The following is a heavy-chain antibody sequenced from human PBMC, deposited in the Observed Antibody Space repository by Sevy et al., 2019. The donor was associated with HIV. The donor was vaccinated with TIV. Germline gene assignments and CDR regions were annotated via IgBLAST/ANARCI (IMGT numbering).Heavy chain of an antibody. J-gene: IGHJ6*02. Sequence: GGSLRLSCAASGVTFSDYYMSWIRQPPGKGLEWVSYISSSGSTIYYADSVKGRFTISRDNAKNSLYLQMNSLRAEDTAVYYCARGGGHYYDSSGYPIGGYYGMDVWGQGTTVTVSS. D-gene: IGHD3-22*01. V-gene: IGHV3-11*01. CDR3: ARGGGHYYDSSGYPIGGYYGMDV. CDR2: ISSSGSTI. CDR1: GVTFSDYY.